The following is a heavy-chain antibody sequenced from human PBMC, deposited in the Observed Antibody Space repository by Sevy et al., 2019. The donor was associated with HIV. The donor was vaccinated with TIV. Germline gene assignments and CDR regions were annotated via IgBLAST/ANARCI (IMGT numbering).Heavy chain of an antibody. CDR2: IGSGGTVI. CDR3: TRGRTGSADYYMDV. J-gene: IGHJ6*03. CDR1: GFTFSSHE. V-gene: IGHV3-48*03. D-gene: IGHD3-10*01. Sequence: GGSLRLSCVASGFTFSSHEMNWVRQAPGRGLEWLSYIGSGGTVIYYADSVKGRFTISRDNAKNSLSLQMSSLRADDTAVYYCTRGRTGSADYYMDVWGQGTTVTVSS.